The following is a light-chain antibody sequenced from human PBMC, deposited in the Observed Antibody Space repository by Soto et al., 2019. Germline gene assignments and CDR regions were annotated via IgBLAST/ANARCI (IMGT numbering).Light chain of an antibody. CDR2: AAS. Sequence: DTQMTQSPSSVSASVGDRVTITCRASQGFSSWLSCYQQKPGKAPKLLIYAASSLQSGVPSRFSGSGSGTDFTLTVSSLQPEDCAPYYCQQTNRFPPISFGQGTRLEIK. CDR1: QGFSSW. CDR3: QQTNRFPPIS. V-gene: IGKV1-12*01. J-gene: IGKJ5*01.